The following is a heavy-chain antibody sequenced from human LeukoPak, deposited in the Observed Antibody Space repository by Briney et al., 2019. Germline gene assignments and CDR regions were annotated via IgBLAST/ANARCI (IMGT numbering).Heavy chain of an antibody. CDR1: GGTFSSYA. J-gene: IGHJ3*02. CDR3: ARVVAAAMRAFDI. Sequence: SVKVSCKASGGTFSSYAISWVRQAPGQGLEWMGRIIPILGIANYAQKFQGRVTITADKSTSTAYMELRSLRSDATAVYYCARVVAAAMRAFDIWGQGTMVTVSS. CDR2: IIPILGIA. D-gene: IGHD2-15*01. V-gene: IGHV1-69*04.